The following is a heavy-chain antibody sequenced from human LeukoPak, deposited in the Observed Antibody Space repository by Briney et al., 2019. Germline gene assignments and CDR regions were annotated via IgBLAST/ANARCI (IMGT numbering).Heavy chain of an antibody. CDR1: GYNFTTYY. CDR2: INTYNGVT. Sequence: ASVKVSCKASGYNFTTYYITWVRQVPGQSLEWMGWINTYNGVTNYLQRLQGRVTMTTDTSTSTAYMELTNLRSDDTAVYYCARRDHVWGSFICDYWGQGTLVTVSS. J-gene: IGHJ4*02. V-gene: IGHV1-18*01. CDR3: ARRDHVWGSFICDY. D-gene: IGHD3-16*01.